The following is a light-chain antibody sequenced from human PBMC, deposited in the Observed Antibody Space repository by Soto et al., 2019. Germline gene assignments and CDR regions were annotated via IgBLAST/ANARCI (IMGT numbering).Light chain of an antibody. Sequence: QSVLTQSASVSGSPGQSITISCTGTSSDVGSHNFVSWYQQHPGKAPELMIYEVSKRPSGVSNRCSGSKSGNPASLTISGLQAEDEADYYCYSYVGSISFGGGTKLTVL. V-gene: IGLV2-23*02. CDR1: SSDVGSHNF. CDR3: YSYVGSIS. J-gene: IGLJ2*01. CDR2: EVS.